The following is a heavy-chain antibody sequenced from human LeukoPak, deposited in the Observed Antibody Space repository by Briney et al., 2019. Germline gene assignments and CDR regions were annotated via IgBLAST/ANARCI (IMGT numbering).Heavy chain of an antibody. CDR2: ISSSSIHV. V-gene: IGHV3-21*04. CDR3: ARNHYNVRGYLDS. D-gene: IGHD3-10*01. CDR1: GSRYGTYC. Sequence: GGSLRLSCTGSGSRYGTYCMNGVRQAPGKGLEWVSSISSSSIHVNYADSVKGRFAISRDNAKNSLYLQINSQRGEYTAVSASARNHYNVRGYLDSWGQGTIVTVSS. J-gene: IGHJ3*01.